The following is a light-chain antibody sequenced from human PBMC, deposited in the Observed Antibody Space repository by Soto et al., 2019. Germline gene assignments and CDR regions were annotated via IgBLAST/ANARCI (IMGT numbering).Light chain of an antibody. Sequence: QSRLTQPASVSVSPGQSITISFTGTSSDVGGYNYVSWYQQYPGKAPKLMIYEVSNRPSGVSNRFSGSKSGNTASLTISGLQAEDEADYYCSSYTNSSTFFYVFGTGTKVTVL. CDR2: EVS. CDR1: SSDVGGYNY. CDR3: SSYTNSSTFFYV. J-gene: IGLJ1*01. V-gene: IGLV2-14*01.